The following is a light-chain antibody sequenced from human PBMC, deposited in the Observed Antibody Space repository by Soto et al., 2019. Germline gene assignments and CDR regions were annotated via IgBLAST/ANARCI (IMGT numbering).Light chain of an antibody. V-gene: IGKV1-12*01. J-gene: IGKJ4*01. CDR3: QQANSFPRT. Sequence: DIQMTQSPSFVSASVGDRVTITCRASQAVSTWLAWYQQKPGDAPKLLIYAASTLQSGVPSRFSGSGSVTDFTLTIRSLDPEDFATYYCQQANSFPRTFGGGTKVEIK. CDR2: AAS. CDR1: QAVSTW.